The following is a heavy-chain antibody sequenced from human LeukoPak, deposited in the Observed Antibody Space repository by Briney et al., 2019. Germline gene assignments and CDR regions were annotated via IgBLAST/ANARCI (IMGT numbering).Heavy chain of an antibody. CDR2: IIPIFGTA. CDR1: GGTFSSYA. J-gene: IGHJ4*02. V-gene: IGHV1-69*06. CDR3: AAARGYSYWDTDH. D-gene: IGHD5-18*01. Sequence: ASVKGSCKASGGTFSSYAISRVRQAPGQGLEWMGGIIPIFGTANYAQKFQGRVTITADKSTSTAYMELSSLRSEDTAVYYCAAARGYSYWDTDHWGQGTLVTVSS.